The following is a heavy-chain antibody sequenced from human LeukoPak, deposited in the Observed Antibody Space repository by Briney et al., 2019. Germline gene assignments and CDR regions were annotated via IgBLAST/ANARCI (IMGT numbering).Heavy chain of an antibody. CDR1: GGSISSYY. CDR3: ARNRIAARPGFFWFDP. V-gene: IGHV4-59*01. D-gene: IGHD6-6*01. J-gene: IGHJ5*02. Sequence: PSETLSLTCTVSGGSISSYYRSWIRQPPGKGLEWIGYIYYSGSTNYNPSLKSRVTISVDTSKNQFSLKLSSVTAADTAVYYCARNRIAARPGFFWFDPWGQGTLVTVSS. CDR2: IYYSGST.